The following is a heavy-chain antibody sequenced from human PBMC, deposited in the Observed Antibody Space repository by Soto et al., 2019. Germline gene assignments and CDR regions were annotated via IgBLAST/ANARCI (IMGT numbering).Heavy chain of an antibody. Sequence: PSETLSLTCTVSGGSISSSSYYWGWIRQPPGKGLEWIGSIYYSGSTYYNPALKSRVTISVDTSKNQFSLKLSSVTAADTAVYYCARHRYSSSSFESYYYYYYMDVWGKGTTVTVSS. CDR2: IYYSGST. CDR1: GGSISSSSYY. D-gene: IGHD6-6*01. J-gene: IGHJ6*03. CDR3: ARHRYSSSSFESYYYYYYMDV. V-gene: IGHV4-39*01.